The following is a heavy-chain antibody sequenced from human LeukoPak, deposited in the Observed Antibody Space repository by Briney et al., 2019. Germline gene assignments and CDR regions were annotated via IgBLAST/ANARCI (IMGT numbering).Heavy chain of an antibody. J-gene: IGHJ5*02. CDR2: IRYNGNT. CDR1: GGTIIGYW. V-gene: IGHV4-59*01. Sequence: PSETLSVTCTVSGGTIIGYWWSWIRQPPGKRLEWIGNIRYNGNTYSNPSLKSRVTISVDTSKNQFSMKLSSVTAADTAMYYCARYAALSGPNWLDPWGRGTLVTVSS. CDR3: ARYAALSGPNWLDP. D-gene: IGHD6-19*01.